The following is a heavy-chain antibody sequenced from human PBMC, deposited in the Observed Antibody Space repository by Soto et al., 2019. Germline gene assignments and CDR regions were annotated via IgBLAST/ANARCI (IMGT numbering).Heavy chain of an antibody. Sequence: VPLVESGGGLVLPGGSLRLSCAASGFTFSSYWMHWVRQAPGKGLEWVSRINNDGSSTNYVDSVKGRFTFSRDNAKNTLYLQMNSLRAEDTAMYYGARGGGYIRYYFDYWGQGALVTVSS. V-gene: IGHV3-74*01. CDR1: GFTFSSYW. D-gene: IGHD5-12*01. CDR2: INNDGSST. J-gene: IGHJ4*02. CDR3: ARGGGYIRYYFDY.